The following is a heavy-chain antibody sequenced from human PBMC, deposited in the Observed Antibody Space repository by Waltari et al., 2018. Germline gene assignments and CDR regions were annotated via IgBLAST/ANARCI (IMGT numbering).Heavy chain of an antibody. CDR2: IYTSGST. J-gene: IGHJ2*01. D-gene: IGHD1-1*01. CDR1: AGSIRSGSYY. Sequence: QVQLQESGPGLVKPSQTLSLTCTVSAGSIRSGSYYWSWIRHPAGKGLEWIGRIYTSGSTNYNPSLKSRVTISVDTSKNQFSLKLSSVTAADTAVYYCARDGRKFSMHWYFDLWGRGTLVTVSS. V-gene: IGHV4-61*02. CDR3: ARDGRKFSMHWYFDL.